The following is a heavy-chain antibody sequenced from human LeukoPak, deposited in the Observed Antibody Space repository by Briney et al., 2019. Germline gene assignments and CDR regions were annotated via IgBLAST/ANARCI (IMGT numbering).Heavy chain of an antibody. CDR2: IYTCGST. V-gene: IGHV4-4*07. J-gene: IGHJ4*02. CDR3: ARGLSIAAAGVFDY. CDR1: GGSISSYH. D-gene: IGHD6-13*01. Sequence: SETLSLTCTVSGGSISSYHWSWIRQPAGKGLEWIGRIYTCGSTNYNPSLKSRVTISVDKSKNQFSLKLSSVTAADTAVYYCARGLSIAAAGVFDYWGQGTLVTVSS.